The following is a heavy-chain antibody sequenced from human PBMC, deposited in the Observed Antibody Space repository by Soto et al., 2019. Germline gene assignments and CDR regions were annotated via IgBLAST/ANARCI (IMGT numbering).Heavy chain of an antibody. CDR1: GFTFSSYW. CDR2: IKQDGSEK. Sequence: EVQLVESGGCLVQPGGSLRLSCAAYGFTFSSYWMSWVRQAPGKGLEWVANIKQDGSEKYYVDSVKGRFTISRDNAKNSLYLQMNSLRAEDTAVYYCAREGGAAAGPYYYYYMDVWCKGTTVTVSS. J-gene: IGHJ6*03. CDR3: AREGGAAAGPYYYYYMDV. D-gene: IGHD6-13*01. V-gene: IGHV3-7*01.